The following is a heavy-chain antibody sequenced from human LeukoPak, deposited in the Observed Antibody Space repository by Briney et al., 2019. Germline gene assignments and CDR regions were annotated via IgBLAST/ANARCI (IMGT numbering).Heavy chain of an antibody. CDR2: IWYDGSNK. CDR1: GFTFSSYG. CDR3: ATGIAATPDY. V-gene: IGHV3-33*01. D-gene: IGHD6-13*01. Sequence: GGSLRLSCAASGFTFSSYGMHWVRQAPGKGLEWVAVIWYDGSNKYYADSVKGRFTISRDNSKNTLYLQMNSLRAEDTAVFYCATGIAATPDYWGQGTLVTVSS. J-gene: IGHJ4*02.